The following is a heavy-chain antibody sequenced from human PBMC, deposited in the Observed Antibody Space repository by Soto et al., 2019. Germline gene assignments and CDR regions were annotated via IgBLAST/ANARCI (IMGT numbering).Heavy chain of an antibody. CDR3: ARARKATYITGGFDS. J-gene: IGHJ4*02. CDR1: SGSISNYF. D-gene: IGHD3-3*01. CDR2: IYYSGST. V-gene: IGHV4-59*01. Sequence: PSETLSLTCAVSSGSISNYFWGWIRQPPGKGLEWIGYIYYSGSTTYNPSLRSRVAISVDTSKNQFFLNLHSVTAADTAVYYCARARKATYITGGFDSWGQGTLVTVSS.